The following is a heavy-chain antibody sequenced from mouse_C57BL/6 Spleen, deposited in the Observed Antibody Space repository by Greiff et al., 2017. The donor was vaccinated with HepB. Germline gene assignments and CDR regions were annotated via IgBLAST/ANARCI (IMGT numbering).Heavy chain of an antibody. CDR1: GYTFTEYT. Sequence: VQLQHSGAELVKPGASVKLSCKASGYTFTEYTIHWVKQRSGQGLEWIGWFYPGSGSIKYNEKFKDKATLTADKSSSTVYMELSSLTSEDSAVYFCPRHERRYYGGSYDYALDYWGRGTSVTVTS. CDR3: PRHERRYYGGSYDYALDY. J-gene: IGHJ4*01. D-gene: IGHD1-1*01. V-gene: IGHV1-62-2*01. CDR2: FYPGSGSI.